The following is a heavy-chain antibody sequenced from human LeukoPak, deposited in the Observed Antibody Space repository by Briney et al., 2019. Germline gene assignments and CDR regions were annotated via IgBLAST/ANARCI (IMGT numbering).Heavy chain of an antibody. CDR1: GFTFSSYA. CDR3: ARDDVDTALDI. V-gene: IGHV3-30*04. D-gene: IGHD5-18*01. Sequence: PGGSLRLSCAASGFTFSSYAMHWVRQAPGKGLEWVAVISYDGSNKYYADSVKGRFTISRDNSKNTLYLQMNSLRAEDTAVYYCARDDVDTALDIWGQGTMVTVSS. J-gene: IGHJ3*02. CDR2: ISYDGSNK.